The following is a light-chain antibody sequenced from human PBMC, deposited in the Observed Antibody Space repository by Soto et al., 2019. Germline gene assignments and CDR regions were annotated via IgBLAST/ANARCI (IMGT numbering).Light chain of an antibody. CDR2: GAS. CDR1: QSITNNY. V-gene: IGKV3-20*01. CDR3: QHYGSSQWT. J-gene: IGKJ1*01. Sequence: EIVLTQSPGTLSLSPGERATLSCRASQSITNNYLAWYQQKPGRAHRLLIYGASTRATGIPVRFSGSGSGTEFTLTISRLEPEDFAVYYCQHYGSSQWTFGQGTKVDI.